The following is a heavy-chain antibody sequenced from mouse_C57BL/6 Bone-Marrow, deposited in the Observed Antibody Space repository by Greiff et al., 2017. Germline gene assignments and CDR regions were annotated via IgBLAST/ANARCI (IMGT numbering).Heavy chain of an antibody. CDR1: GFNIKDYY. CDR2: IDPEGGET. J-gene: IGHJ1*03. V-gene: IGHV14-2*01. D-gene: IGHD1-1*01. Sequence: VPLQQSGAELVKPGASVKLSCTASGFNIKDYYMHWVKQRTEQGLEWIGRIDPEGGETKYAPKFQGKATITADTSSNTAYLLLSSLTSEDTAVYYCARNYGSSYWYFDVWGTGTTGTVSS. CDR3: ARNYGSSYWYFDV.